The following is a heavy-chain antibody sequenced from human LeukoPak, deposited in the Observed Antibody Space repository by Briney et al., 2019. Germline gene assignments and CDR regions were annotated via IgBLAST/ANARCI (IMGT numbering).Heavy chain of an antibody. J-gene: IGHJ4*02. CDR1: GYSFTSHW. CDR2: VNPDDSDT. V-gene: IGHV5-51*01. D-gene: IGHD3-10*01. CDR3: ARLRWPRGGRSSFDY. Sequence: GESLKISCRGSGYSFTSHWIGWVRQMPGKGLEWMGIVNPDDSDTIYSPSFQGQVTISADESITTAYLQWSSLKASDTAMYYCARLRWPRGGRSSFDYWGQGALVTVSS.